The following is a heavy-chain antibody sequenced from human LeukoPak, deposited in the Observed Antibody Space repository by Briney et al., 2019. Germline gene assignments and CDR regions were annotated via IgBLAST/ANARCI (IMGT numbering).Heavy chain of an antibody. CDR3: ARGAATPTPFDY. CDR2: IIPIFGTA. J-gene: IGHJ4*02. Sequence: SVKVSCKASGGTFSGYAISWVRQAPGQGLEWMGGIIPIFGTANYAQKFQGRVTITADESTSTAYMELSSLRSEDTAVYYCARGAATPTPFDYWGQGTLVTVSS. D-gene: IGHD2-15*01. CDR1: GGTFSGYA. V-gene: IGHV1-69*01.